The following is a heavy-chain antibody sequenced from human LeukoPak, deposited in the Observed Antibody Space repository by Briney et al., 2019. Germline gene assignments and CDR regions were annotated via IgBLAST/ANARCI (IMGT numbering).Heavy chain of an antibody. D-gene: IGHD3-22*01. CDR2: ISVYNGNT. J-gene: IGHJ5*02. V-gene: IGHV1-18*01. CDR3: ARGGSYYYDSSGASDP. CDR1: GYTFTSYG. Sequence: ASVKVSCKASGYTFTSYGISWVRQAPGQGLEWMGWISVYNGNTNYAQKLQGRVTMTTVTSTSTAYMELRSLRSDDTAVYYCARGGSYYYDSSGASDPWGQGTLVTVSS.